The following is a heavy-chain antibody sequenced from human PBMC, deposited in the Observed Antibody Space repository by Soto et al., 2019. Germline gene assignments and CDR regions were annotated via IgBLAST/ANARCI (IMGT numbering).Heavy chain of an antibody. V-gene: IGHV4-61*01. D-gene: IGHD3-10*01. Sequence: SETLSLTCTVSGGSVSSGSYYWSWIRQPPGNGLEWMGDIYYSGSTNDNASLESRVTISVATSKNQFSLKLSSVTAGETAVYFCARVPITMVRGALTTYEYWGQGTLVTVSS. CDR3: ARVPITMVRGALTTYEY. J-gene: IGHJ4*02. CDR1: GGSVSSGSYY. CDR2: IYYSGST.